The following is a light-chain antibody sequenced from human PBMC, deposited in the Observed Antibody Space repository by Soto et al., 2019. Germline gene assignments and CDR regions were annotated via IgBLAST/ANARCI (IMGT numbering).Light chain of an antibody. Sequence: EIVLTQSPATLPLSPGERATLSCRASQSVSSYLACYQQNPGQAPRLLIYDASNRATGIPARFSGSGSGTDFTLTISSLEPEDFAVYYCQQRSNWQYTFGQGTKLEIK. J-gene: IGKJ2*01. CDR1: QSVSSY. CDR3: QQRSNWQYT. V-gene: IGKV3-11*01. CDR2: DAS.